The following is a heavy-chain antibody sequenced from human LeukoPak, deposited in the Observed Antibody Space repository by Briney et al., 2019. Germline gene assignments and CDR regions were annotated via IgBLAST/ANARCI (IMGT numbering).Heavy chain of an antibody. V-gene: IGHV4-59*01. D-gene: IGHD3-10*01. CDR2: IYYSGST. CDR1: GGSISSYY. Sequence: SETLSLTCSVSGGSISSYYWTWIRQPPGKGLEWIGDIYYSGSTNYNPSLKSRVTISIDTSKNQFSLKLSSVTAADTAVYYCAREAMVRGADNWFDPWGQGTLVTVSS. CDR3: AREAMVRGADNWFDP. J-gene: IGHJ5*02.